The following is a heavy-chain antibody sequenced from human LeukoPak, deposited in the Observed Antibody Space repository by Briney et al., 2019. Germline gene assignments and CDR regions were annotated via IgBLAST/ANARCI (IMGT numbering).Heavy chain of an antibody. Sequence: GGSLRLSCAASGFTFSSYAMSWVRQAPGKGLEWVLAISGSGGSTYYADSVKGRFTIPRDNSKNTLYLQMNSLRAEDTAVYYGAKGERAYCGGDCYYDYWGQGTLVTVSS. D-gene: IGHD2-21*02. CDR2: ISGSGGST. CDR1: GFTFSSYA. V-gene: IGHV3-23*01. CDR3: AKGERAYCGGDCYYDY. J-gene: IGHJ4*02.